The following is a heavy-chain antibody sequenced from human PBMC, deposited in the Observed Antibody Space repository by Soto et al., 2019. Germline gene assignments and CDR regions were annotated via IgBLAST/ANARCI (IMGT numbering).Heavy chain of an antibody. CDR1: VFPFADYA. CDR3: AKGTTVTTVGVYYYMDV. J-gene: IGHJ6*03. Sequence: PGGSLRLSCAASVFPFADYAMHWVRQAPGKGLEWVSGISWNSGSIGYADSVKGRFTISRDNAKNSLYLQMNSLRAEDTALYYCAKGTTVTTVGVYYYMDVWGKGTTVTVSS. V-gene: IGHV3-9*01. CDR2: ISWNSGSI. D-gene: IGHD4-4*01.